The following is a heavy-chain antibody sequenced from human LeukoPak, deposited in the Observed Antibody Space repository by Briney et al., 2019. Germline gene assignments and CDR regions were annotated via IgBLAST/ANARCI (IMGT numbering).Heavy chain of an antibody. J-gene: IGHJ4*02. V-gene: IGHV4-39*01. Sequence: SETLSLTCTVSGGSITNYYWSWIRQPPGKGLEWIGSIYYSGSTYYNPSLKSRVTISVDTSKNQFSLKLSSVTAADTAVYYCARRGGWYYWGQGTLVTVSS. CDR1: GGSITNYY. CDR2: IYYSGST. CDR3: ARRGGWYY. D-gene: IGHD6-19*01.